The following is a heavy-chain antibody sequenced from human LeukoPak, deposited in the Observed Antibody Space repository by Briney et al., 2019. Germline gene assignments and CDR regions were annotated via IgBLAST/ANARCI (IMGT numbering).Heavy chain of an antibody. CDR1: GFTFSSYA. D-gene: IGHD1-1*01. V-gene: IGHV3-23*05. CDR2: IRNSGTST. Sequence: GGSLRLSCAASGFTFSSYAMTWVRQALGKGLEWVSAIRNSGTSTYYAASVKGRFTIPRDNSKNTLYLQMNSLRAEDRAVYYCAANWNLDYWGQGTLVTVSS. J-gene: IGHJ4*02. CDR3: AANWNLDY.